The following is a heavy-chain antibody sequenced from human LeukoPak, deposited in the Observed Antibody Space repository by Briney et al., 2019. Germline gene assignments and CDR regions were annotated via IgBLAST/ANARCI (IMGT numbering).Heavy chain of an antibody. CDR3: AKDTSIGKYCTNGVCSPFDY. V-gene: IGHV3-23*01. J-gene: IGHJ4*02. CDR1: GFTFSSYA. Sequence: QPGGSLTLSCAGSGFTFSSYAMRWVRQAPGQGLEWVSGISDSGDYTSYADSVRGRFTISRDNSRNTLYLQMISLRPEDTAVYYCAKDTSIGKYCTNGVCSPFDYWGQGTLVTVSS. CDR2: ISDSGDYT. D-gene: IGHD2-8*01.